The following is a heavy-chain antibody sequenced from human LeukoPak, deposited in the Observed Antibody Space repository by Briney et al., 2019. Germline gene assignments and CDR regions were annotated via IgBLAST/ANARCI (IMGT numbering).Heavy chain of an antibody. D-gene: IGHD2-2*01. V-gene: IGHV3-33*01. J-gene: IGHJ4*02. CDR1: GFTFSSYG. Sequence: PGRSLRLSCSASGFTFSSYGMHWVRQAPGKGLEWVAVIWYDGSNKYYADSVKGRFTISRDNSKNTLYLQMNSLRAEDTAVYYCARDRRHSWVVPAATSFDYWGQGTLVTVSS. CDR2: IWYDGSNK. CDR3: ARDRRHSWVVPAATSFDY.